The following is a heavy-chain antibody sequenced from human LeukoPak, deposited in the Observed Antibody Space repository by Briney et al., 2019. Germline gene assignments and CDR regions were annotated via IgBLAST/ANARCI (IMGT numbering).Heavy chain of an antibody. CDR2: ISNSGGRT. V-gene: IGHV3-23*01. D-gene: IGHD6-19*01. Sequence: GGSLRLSCGASGFTFSSYAMSWVRQAPGKGLERVSAISNSGGRTYYEDSVKGRFTISRDNSDNTLYLQMNSLRDEDTAVYYCAKTDVGIGWHHFDYWGQGTLVTVSS. CDR1: GFTFSSYA. CDR3: AKTDVGIGWHHFDY. J-gene: IGHJ4*02.